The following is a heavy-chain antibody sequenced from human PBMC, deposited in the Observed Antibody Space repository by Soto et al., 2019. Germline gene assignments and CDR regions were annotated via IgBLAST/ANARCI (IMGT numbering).Heavy chain of an antibody. Sequence: PSETLSLTCTVSGGSISSGDYYWSWIRQPPGKGLEWIGYIYYSGSTYYNPSLKSRVTISVDTSKNQFSLKLSSVTAADTAVYYCARARSRGRYGMDVWGQGTTVTVSS. J-gene: IGHJ6*02. CDR2: IYYSGST. CDR3: ARARSRGRYGMDV. V-gene: IGHV4-30-4*01. D-gene: IGHD1-26*01. CDR1: GGSISSGDYY.